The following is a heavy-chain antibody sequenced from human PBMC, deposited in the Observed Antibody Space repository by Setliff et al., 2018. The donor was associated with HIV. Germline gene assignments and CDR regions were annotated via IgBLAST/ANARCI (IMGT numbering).Heavy chain of an antibody. J-gene: IGHJ4*02. D-gene: IGHD3-22*01. CDR2: IKQDGSEK. V-gene: IGHV3-7*03. CDR1: AFTFSDYW. CDR3: ASAAGFLLSN. Sequence: PGESLKISCRASAFTFSDYWMTWVRQAPGKGLEWVANIKQDGSEKDYVDSVKGRFTISRNNAKNSLSLHMNSLRGEDTAVYYCASAAGFLLSNWGQGTLVTVSS.